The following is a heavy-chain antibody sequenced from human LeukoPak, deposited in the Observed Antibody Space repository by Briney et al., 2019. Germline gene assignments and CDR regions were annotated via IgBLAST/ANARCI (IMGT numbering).Heavy chain of an antibody. CDR1: GFTFNRYW. D-gene: IGHD6-19*01. CDR3: ARYNSAWKTDDY. Sequence: GGSLRLSCAASGFTFNRYWMTWVRQAPGKGLEWVADIKQDGSDKYYAGSVKGRFTISRDNAKNSLYLQMNSLRAEDTAVYFCARYNSAWKTDDYWGQGTLVTVSS. J-gene: IGHJ4*02. V-gene: IGHV3-7*03. CDR2: IKQDGSDK.